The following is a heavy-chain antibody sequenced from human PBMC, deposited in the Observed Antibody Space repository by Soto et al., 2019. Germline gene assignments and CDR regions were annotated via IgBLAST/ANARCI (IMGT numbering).Heavy chain of an antibody. CDR2: IYYSGST. V-gene: IGHV4-39*01. CDR1: GGSISSSSYY. J-gene: IGHJ4*02. Sequence: SETLSLTCTVSGGSISSSSYYWGWIRQPPGKGLEWIGSIYYSGSTYYNPSLKSRVTISVDTSKNQFSLKLSSVTAADTAVYYCASGLQGYSLEYYFDYWGQGTLVTVSS. CDR3: ASGLQGYSLEYYFDY. D-gene: IGHD5-12*01.